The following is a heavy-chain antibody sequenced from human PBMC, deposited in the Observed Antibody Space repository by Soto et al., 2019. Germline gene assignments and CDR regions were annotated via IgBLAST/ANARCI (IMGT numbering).Heavy chain of an antibody. CDR1: GGSISSGDYS. D-gene: IGHD3-22*01. J-gene: IGHJ4*02. CDR3: AGSGYNPNYFDY. CDR2: IYHSGSS. V-gene: IGHV4-30-2*01. Sequence: QLQLQESGSGLVKPSQTLSLTCAVSGGSISSGDYSWSWIRQPPGKGLEWIGYIYHSGSSYYHPSLKSRVTISVDRSKNQFSLQLRSVTAADTAVYYCAGSGYNPNYFDYWGQGTLVTVSS.